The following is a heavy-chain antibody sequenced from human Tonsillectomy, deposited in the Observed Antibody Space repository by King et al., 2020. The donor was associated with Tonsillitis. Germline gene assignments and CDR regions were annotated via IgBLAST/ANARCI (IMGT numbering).Heavy chain of an antibody. J-gene: IGHJ4*02. V-gene: IGHV4-30-4*01. CDR3: ARVVRGVIFFDY. D-gene: IGHD3-10*01. CDR1: RGSISSGDYY. CDR2: IYYSGTT. Sequence: QLQESGPGLVKPSQTLSLTCTVSRGSISSGDYYWSWIRQPPGKGLEWIGYIYYSGTTYYNPSLKSRITISVDTSKNQFSLKLGSVTAADTAVYYCARVVRGVIFFDYWGQGTLVTVSS.